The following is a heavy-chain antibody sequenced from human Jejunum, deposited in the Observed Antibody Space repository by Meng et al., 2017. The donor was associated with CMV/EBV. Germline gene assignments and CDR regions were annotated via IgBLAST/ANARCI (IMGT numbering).Heavy chain of an antibody. D-gene: IGHD3-3*01. CDR3: ARGSIFVSFDS. CDR1: GGSIGSGDYY. Sequence: ESGPGLVKPSQTLALTCSVSGGSIGSGDYYWSWIRQPPGKGLEWIGYIHDTGSTYYNPSLKSRVDISLGTSRNHFSLTLSSVTAEDTAVYFCARGSIFVSFDSWGQGTLVTVSS. CDR2: IHDTGST. J-gene: IGHJ4*02. V-gene: IGHV4-30-4*08.